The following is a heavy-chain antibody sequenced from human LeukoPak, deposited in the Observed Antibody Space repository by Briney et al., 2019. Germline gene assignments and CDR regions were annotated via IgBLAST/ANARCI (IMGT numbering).Heavy chain of an antibody. CDR2: ISGSGGST. CDR1: GFTFSSYA. D-gene: IGHD6-19*01. J-gene: IGHJ6*02. Sequence: PGGSLRLSCAASGFTFSSYAMSWVRQAPGKGLEWVSAISGSGGSTYYADSVKGRFTISRDNSKNTLYLQMNSLRAEDTAVYYCAKSIAVAGTTYYYYYGMDVWGQGTTVTVSS. CDR3: AKSIAVAGTTYYYYYGMDV. V-gene: IGHV3-23*01.